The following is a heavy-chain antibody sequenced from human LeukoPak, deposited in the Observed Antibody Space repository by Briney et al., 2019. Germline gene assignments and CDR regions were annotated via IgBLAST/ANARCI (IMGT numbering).Heavy chain of an antibody. Sequence: SVKVSCKASGGTFSSYAISWVRQAPGQGLEWMGRIIPILGIANYAQKFQGRVTITADKSTSTAYMELSSLRSEDTAVYYCAREPRPYYYDSSGYYYPFDYWGQGTLVTASS. V-gene: IGHV1-69*04. CDR2: IIPILGIA. D-gene: IGHD3-22*01. CDR1: GGTFSSYA. CDR3: AREPRPYYYDSSGYYYPFDY. J-gene: IGHJ4*02.